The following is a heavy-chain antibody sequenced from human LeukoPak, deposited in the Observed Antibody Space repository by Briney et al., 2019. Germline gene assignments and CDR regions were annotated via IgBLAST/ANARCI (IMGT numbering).Heavy chain of an antibody. J-gene: IGHJ6*02. CDR2: ISAYNGNT. D-gene: IGHD2-2*01. Sequence: ASVKVSRKASGYTFTSYGIIWVRQAPGQGLEWMGWISAYNGNTNYAQKLQGRVTMTTDTSTSTAYMELRSLRSDDTAVYYCARDRYCSSTSCYYYGMDVWGQGTTVTVSS. V-gene: IGHV1-18*01. CDR3: ARDRYCSSTSCYYYGMDV. CDR1: GYTFTSYG.